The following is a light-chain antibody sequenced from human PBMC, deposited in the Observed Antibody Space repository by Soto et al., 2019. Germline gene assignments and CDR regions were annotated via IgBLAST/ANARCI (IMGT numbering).Light chain of an antibody. J-gene: IGKJ4*01. Sequence: EIVLTQSPATLSLSPGERATLSCRASQSVSSYLAWYQQKPGQAPRLLIYNAFNRATGIPDRFSGSGSGTDFTLTISRLEPEDFAVYYCQQYGSSPGTFGGGTKVDI. CDR3: QQYGSSPGT. CDR2: NAF. CDR1: QSVSSY. V-gene: IGKV3-20*01.